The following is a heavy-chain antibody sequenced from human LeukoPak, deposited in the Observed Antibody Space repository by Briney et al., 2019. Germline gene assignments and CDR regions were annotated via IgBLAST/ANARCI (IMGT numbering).Heavy chain of an antibody. J-gene: IGHJ4*02. CDR2: ISSGSSYR. CDR1: GFTFNSYS. Sequence: GGTLRLSCAASGFTFNSYSMNWVRQAPGKGLEWVSSISSGSSYRYYADSVQGRFTISRDNAKNSLELQMNGLRAEDTAVYYCVRDRSTYCTSLWTPFDSWGLGVLVTVSS. CDR3: VRDRSTYCTSLWTPFDS. V-gene: IGHV3-21*04. D-gene: IGHD2-8*01.